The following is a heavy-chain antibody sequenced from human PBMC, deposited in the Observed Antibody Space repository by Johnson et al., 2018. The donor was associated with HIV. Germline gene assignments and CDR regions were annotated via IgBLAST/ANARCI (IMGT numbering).Heavy chain of an antibody. V-gene: IGHV3-9*01. CDR3: ASSVNVQGGYDI. CDR1: GFTFDDYA. J-gene: IGHJ3*02. Sequence: VQLVESGGGVVQPGRSLRLSCAASGFTFDDYAMHWVRQAPGKGLEWVSGISWNSGSIGYADSVKGRFTISRDNSKNTLYLQMNSLRAEDTAVYYCASSVNVQGGYDIWGQGTMVTASS. CDR2: ISWNSGSI. D-gene: IGHD3-22*01.